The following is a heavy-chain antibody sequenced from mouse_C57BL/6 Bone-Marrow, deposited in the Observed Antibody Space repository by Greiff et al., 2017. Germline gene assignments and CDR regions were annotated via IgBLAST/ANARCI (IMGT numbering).Heavy chain of an antibody. Sequence: VQLQQSGAELVRPGASVNLSCRASGYSFTDYYVNWVKQRPGQGLEWIARIYPGSGNPYYSENFKGKATLTAEKSSSTVYMHLSSLTSEDSTVYFCAREGERGAMDYWGQGTSVTVSS. J-gene: IGHJ4*01. CDR1: GYSFTDYY. CDR3: AREGERGAMDY. CDR2: IYPGSGNP. V-gene: IGHV1-76*01.